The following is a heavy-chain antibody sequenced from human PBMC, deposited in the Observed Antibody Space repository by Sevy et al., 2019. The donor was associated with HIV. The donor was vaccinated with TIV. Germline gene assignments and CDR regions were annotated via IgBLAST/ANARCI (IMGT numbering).Heavy chain of an antibody. CDR3: ARDRDSSSRYYGAFDI. CDR1: GFTFSSYG. D-gene: IGHD6-13*01. Sequence: GGSLRLSCAASGFTFSSYGMHWVRQAPGKGLEWVAVIWYDGSNKNYADSVKGRFTISRDNSKNTLYLQMNSLRAEDTAVYYCARDRDSSSRYYGAFDIWGQGTMVTVSS. CDR2: IWYDGSNK. J-gene: IGHJ3*02. V-gene: IGHV3-33*01.